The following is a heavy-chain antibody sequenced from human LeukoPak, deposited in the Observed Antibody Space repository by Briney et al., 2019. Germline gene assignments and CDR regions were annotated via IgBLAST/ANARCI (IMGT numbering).Heavy chain of an antibody. V-gene: IGHV3-33*01. Sequence: QSGGSLRLSCAASGFTFSSYGMHWVRQAPGKGLEWVAVIWYDGSNKYYADSVKGRFTISRDNSKNTLYLQMNSLRAEDTAVYYCARGNWLALYNWFDPWGQGPLVSVSS. CDR1: GFTFSSYG. CDR2: IWYDGSNK. J-gene: IGHJ5*02. CDR3: ARGNWLALYNWFDP. D-gene: IGHD1-1*01.